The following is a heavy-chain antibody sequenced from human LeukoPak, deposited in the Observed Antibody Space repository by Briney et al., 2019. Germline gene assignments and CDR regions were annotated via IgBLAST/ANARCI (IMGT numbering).Heavy chain of an antibody. J-gene: IGHJ4*02. D-gene: IGHD3-9*01. CDR2: IYYSGST. Sequence: SETLSLTCTVSGGSISRYYWNWIRQPPGKGLEWIGYIYYSGSTNYNPSLKSRVTISVDTSKNQFSLKLSSVTAADTAVYYCARGYYDSLTGYFQGIDHWGQGTLVTVSS. CDR1: GGSISRYY. V-gene: IGHV4-59*01. CDR3: ARGYYDSLTGYFQGIDH.